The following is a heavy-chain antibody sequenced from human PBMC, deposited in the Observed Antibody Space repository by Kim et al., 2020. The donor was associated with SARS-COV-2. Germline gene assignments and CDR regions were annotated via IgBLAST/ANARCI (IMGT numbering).Heavy chain of an antibody. J-gene: IGHJ6*01. CDR1: GFSVSNTA. Sequence: GGSLRLSCSVSGFSVSNTAMNWVRQAPGKGLEWVSSISGHCLDTYYGDSVKGRLTISRDTSKNTVYLQMNSLRAEDTAVYYCAKDLWDYSCMDAWGPGTTVTVSS. V-gene: IGHV3-23*01. CDR2: ISGHCLDT. D-gene: IGHD5-18*01. CDR3: AKDLWDYSCMDA.